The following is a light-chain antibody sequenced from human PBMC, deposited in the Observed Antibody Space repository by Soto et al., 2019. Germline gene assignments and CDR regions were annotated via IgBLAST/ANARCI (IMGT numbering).Light chain of an antibody. CDR3: CSYAGTSTYV. CDR2: DVS. CDR1: SSDVGDYDY. Sequence: QSVLTQPPSVSGSPGQSVTISCTGTSSDVGDYDYVSWYLQHPGTAPKLLISDVSRRHSGVPDRFSGSKSGNTASLTISGLQVDDEGDYYCCSYAGTSTYVFGTGIKVTVL. V-gene: IGLV2-11*01. J-gene: IGLJ1*01.